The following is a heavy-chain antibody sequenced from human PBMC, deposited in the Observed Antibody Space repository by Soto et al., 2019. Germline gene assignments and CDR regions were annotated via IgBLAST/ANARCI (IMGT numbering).Heavy chain of an antibody. J-gene: IGHJ5*02. Sequence: QVQLVQSGAEVKKPGSSVKVSCKASGGTFSSYAISWVRQAPGQGLEWMGGIIPIFGTANYAQKFQGRVTITADKSTSTAYMERSSLRSEDTAVYYCARALGSETYSGIWFAPWGQGTLVTVSS. CDR3: ARALGSETYSGIWFAP. CDR1: GGTFSSYA. CDR2: IIPIFGTA. D-gene: IGHD6-13*01. V-gene: IGHV1-69*06.